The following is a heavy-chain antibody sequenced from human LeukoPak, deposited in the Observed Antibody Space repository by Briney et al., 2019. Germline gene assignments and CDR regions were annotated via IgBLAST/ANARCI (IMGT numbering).Heavy chain of an antibody. CDR1: GGSISSSNW. J-gene: IGHJ3*02. CDR3: ARVRRSSSWSDSLYDAFDI. V-gene: IGHV4-4*02. Sequence: SGTLSLTCAVSGGSISSSNWWSWVRQPPGKGLEWIGEIYHSGSTNYNPSLKSRVTISVDKSKNQFSLKLSSVTAADTAVYYCARVRRSSSWSDSLYDAFDIWGQGTMVTVSS. CDR2: IYHSGST. D-gene: IGHD6-13*01.